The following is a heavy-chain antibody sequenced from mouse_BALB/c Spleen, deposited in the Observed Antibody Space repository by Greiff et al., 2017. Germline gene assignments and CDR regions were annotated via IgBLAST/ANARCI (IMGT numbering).Heavy chain of an antibody. CDR1: GFTFSDFY. Sequence: EVKVVESGGGLVQPGGSLRLSCATSGFTFSDFYMEWVRQPPGKRLEWIAASRNKANDYTTEYSASVKGRFIVSRDTSQSILYLQMNALRAEDTAIYYCARDHHYYGSYWYFDVWGAGTTVTVSS. CDR3: ARDHHYYGSYWYFDV. J-gene: IGHJ1*01. CDR2: SRNKANDYTT. V-gene: IGHV7-1*02. D-gene: IGHD1-1*01.